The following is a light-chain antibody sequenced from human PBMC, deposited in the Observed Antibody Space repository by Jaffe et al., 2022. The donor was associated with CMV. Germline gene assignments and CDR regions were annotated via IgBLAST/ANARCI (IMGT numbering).Light chain of an antibody. CDR3: ASWDDSLSGWV. CDR2: RFN. V-gene: IGLV1-47*01. CDR1: RSNIGTNF. J-gene: IGLJ3*02. Sequence: QSVLTQPPSASETPGQRVTISCSGSRSNIGTNFVYWYQQIPGTAPKLLIYRFNQRPSGVPDRFSGSKSGTSASLAISGLRSEDEADYYCASWDDSLSGWVFGGGTKLTVL.